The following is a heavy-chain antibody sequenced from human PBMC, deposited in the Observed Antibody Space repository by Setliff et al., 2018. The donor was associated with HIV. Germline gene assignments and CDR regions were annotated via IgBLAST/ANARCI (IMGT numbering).Heavy chain of an antibody. V-gene: IGHV3-74*01. Sequence: GESLKISCVASGSTFTSYWMHWVRQVPGKGPVWVSCISNDETTTNYADSVKGRFTVSRDNAKNTVYLQMNSLRAEDTAVYYCVRGPIHGGFDFWGQGALVTVSS. D-gene: IGHD3-16*01. CDR3: VRGPIHGGFDF. CDR2: ISNDETTT. CDR1: GSTFTSYW. J-gene: IGHJ4*02.